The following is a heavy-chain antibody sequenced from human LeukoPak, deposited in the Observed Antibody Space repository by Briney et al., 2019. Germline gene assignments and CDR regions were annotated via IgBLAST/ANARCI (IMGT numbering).Heavy chain of an antibody. J-gene: IGHJ3*02. D-gene: IGHD3-10*01. CDR2: ISGSGGST. CDR1: GGSFSSSSYY. Sequence: ETLSLTCAVYGGSFSSSSYYWDWIRQPPGKGLAWVSAISGSGGSTYYADSVKGQFTISRDNSKNTLYLQMNSLRPEDTALYYCAKEGDYYGSGSHRDAFDMWGQGTMVTVSS. CDR3: AKEGDYYGSGSHRDAFDM. V-gene: IGHV3-23*01.